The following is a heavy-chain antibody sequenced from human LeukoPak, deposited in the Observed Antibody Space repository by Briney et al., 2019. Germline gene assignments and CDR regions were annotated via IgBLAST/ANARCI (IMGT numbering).Heavy chain of an antibody. D-gene: IGHD5-18*01. CDR2: ISYDGRST. V-gene: IGHV3-30*04. CDR1: GFTFSDYG. CDR3: ARLQGTRQLWLPFDY. J-gene: IGHJ4*02. Sequence: GGSLRLSCEASGFTFSDYGIHRVRRAPAQGLEWVAAISYDGRSTYYADSVKGRFTISRDNSKNTLFLQMSSLRFEDTSVYYCARLQGTRQLWLPFDYWGQGTMVTVSS.